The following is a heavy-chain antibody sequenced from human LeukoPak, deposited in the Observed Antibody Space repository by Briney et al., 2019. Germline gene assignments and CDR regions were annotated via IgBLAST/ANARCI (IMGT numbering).Heavy chain of an antibody. V-gene: IGHV4-59*08. CDR3: ARHVLAVADLQYFQH. Sequence: PSETLSLTCTVSGGSISSYYWSWIRQRPGKGLEWIGYIYYSGSTNYNPSLKSRVTISVDTSKNQFSLKLSSVTAADTAVYYCARHVLAVADLQYFQHWGQGTLVTVSS. J-gene: IGHJ1*01. CDR2: IYYSGST. D-gene: IGHD6-19*01. CDR1: GGSISSYY.